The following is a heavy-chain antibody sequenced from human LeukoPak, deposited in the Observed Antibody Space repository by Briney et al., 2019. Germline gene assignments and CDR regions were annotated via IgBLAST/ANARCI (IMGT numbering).Heavy chain of an antibody. J-gene: IGHJ4*02. CDR2: IYSSGST. D-gene: IGHD3-9*01. Sequence: SETLSLTCTVSGGSISSYYWSWIRQPAGKGLEWIGRIYSSGSTNYNPSLKSRVTMSVDTSKNQFSLNLSSVTAADTAVYYCARHEGYDILTGYSYYFDYWGQGTLVTVPS. CDR1: GGSISSYY. CDR3: ARHEGYDILTGYSYYFDY. V-gene: IGHV4-4*07.